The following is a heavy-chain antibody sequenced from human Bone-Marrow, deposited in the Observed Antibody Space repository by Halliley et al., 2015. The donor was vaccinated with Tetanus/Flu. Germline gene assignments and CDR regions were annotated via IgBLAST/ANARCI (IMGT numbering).Heavy chain of an antibody. CDR1: GYTFTSYG. J-gene: IGHJ4*02. Sequence: QLVQSGAEVKEPGTSVKVSCKASGYTFTSYGISWVRQVPGQGLQFMGWISVRNGDTEYAQKFQGRLTVTADTSTSTAYMELRSLRSDDTAVYYCARGQGYHWGQGTLVTVSS. CDR2: ISVRNGDT. D-gene: IGHD2-2*01. CDR3: ARGQGYH. V-gene: IGHV1-18*01.